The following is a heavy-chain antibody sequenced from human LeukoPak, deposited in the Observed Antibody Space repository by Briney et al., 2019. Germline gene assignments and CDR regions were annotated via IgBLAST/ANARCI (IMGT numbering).Heavy chain of an antibody. Sequence: ASVKVSCKASGYTFTSYYMHWVRQAPGQGLEWMGIINPSGGSTIYAQKFQGRVIMTRDTSTGTVYMELSSLRSEDTAVYYCARDLTPVVGATTFDYWGQGTPVTVSS. CDR3: ARDLTPVVGATTFDY. D-gene: IGHD1-26*01. CDR2: INPSGGST. CDR1: GYTFTSYY. V-gene: IGHV1-46*01. J-gene: IGHJ4*02.